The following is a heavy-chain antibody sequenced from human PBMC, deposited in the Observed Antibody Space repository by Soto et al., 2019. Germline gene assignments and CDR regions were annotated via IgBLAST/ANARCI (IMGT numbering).Heavy chain of an antibody. Sequence: EVQLLESGGGLVQPGGSLRLSCAASGFTFSSYAISWVRQAPGKGLEWVSAISGSGGSTYYADSVKGRFTISRDNSKNTLYLQMNSLRAEDTAVYYCAKDWILLAMIPQHWGQCTLVTVSS. V-gene: IGHV3-23*01. J-gene: IGHJ1*01. CDR3: AKDWILLAMIPQH. CDR1: GFTFSSYA. D-gene: IGHD3-22*01. CDR2: ISGSGGST.